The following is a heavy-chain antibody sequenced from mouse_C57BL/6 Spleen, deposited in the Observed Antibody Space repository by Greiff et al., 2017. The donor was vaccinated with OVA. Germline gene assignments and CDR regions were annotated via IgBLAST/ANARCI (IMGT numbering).Heavy chain of an antibody. V-gene: IGHV1-80*01. CDR2: IYPGGGDT. Sequence: VQLQQSGAELVKPGASVKISCKASGYAFSSYWMNWVKQRPGKGLEWIGQIYPGGGDTNYNGKFKGKATLTADKSSSTAYMQLSSLTSEDSAVYFCARLGPYGSSPFAYWGQGTLVTVSA. CDR3: ARLGPYGSSPFAY. J-gene: IGHJ3*01. CDR1: GYAFSSYW. D-gene: IGHD1-1*01.